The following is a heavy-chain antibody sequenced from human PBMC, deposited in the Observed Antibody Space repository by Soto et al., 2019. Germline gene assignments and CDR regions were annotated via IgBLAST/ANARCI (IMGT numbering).Heavy chain of an antibody. D-gene: IGHD3-10*01. CDR3: AKDPDYYGSGSYSPTYFDY. CDR2: ISYEGSNK. Sequence: QVQLVESGGGVVQPGRSLRLSCAASGFTFSSYGMHWVRQAPGKGLEWVAVISYEGSNKYYADSVKGRFTISRDNSKNTLYLQMNSLRAEDTAVYYCAKDPDYYGSGSYSPTYFDYWGQGTLVTVSS. CDR1: GFTFSSYG. V-gene: IGHV3-30*18. J-gene: IGHJ4*02.